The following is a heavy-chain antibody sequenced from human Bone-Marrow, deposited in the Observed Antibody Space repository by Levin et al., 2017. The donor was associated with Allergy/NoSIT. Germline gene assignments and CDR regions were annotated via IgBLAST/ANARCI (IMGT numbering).Heavy chain of an antibody. CDR2: ISANGVST. CDR1: GFTFNLYD. Sequence: GGSLRLSCVASGFTFNLYDMSWVRQAPGKGLEWVSAISANGVSTYYSDSVKGRLIISRDNSKNTVYLQMNSLRAADTVVYYCGRDSVGNPTRRSDYWGQGARVTVSS. V-gene: IGHV3-23*01. D-gene: IGHD4-23*01. J-gene: IGHJ4*02. CDR3: GRDSVGNPTRRSDY.